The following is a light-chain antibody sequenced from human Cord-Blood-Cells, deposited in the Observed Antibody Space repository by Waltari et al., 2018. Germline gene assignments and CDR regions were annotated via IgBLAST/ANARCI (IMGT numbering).Light chain of an antibody. Sequence: QSALTQPASVSGSPGQSITISCTGTSSDVGGYNYVSWYQQHPGKAPKLMIYDVSNRPSAVSNRFSGSKSGNAASLTISGLQAEDEAAYYSSSYTSSSTLVFCGGTKLTVL. CDR3: SSYTSSSTLV. CDR2: DVS. J-gene: IGLJ2*01. CDR1: SSDVGGYNY. V-gene: IGLV2-14*01.